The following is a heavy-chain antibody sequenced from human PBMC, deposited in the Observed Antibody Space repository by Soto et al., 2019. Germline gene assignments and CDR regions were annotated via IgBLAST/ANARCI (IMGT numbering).Heavy chain of an antibody. CDR2: IYYSGST. V-gene: IGHV4-59*01. CDR3: ARAPYGFPEYYFDY. CDR1: GGSISSYY. J-gene: IGHJ4*02. Sequence: ETLSLTCTVSGGSISSYYWSWIRQPPGKGLEWIGYIYYSGSTNYNPSLKSRVTISVDTSKNQFSLKLSSVTAADTAVYYCARAPYGFPEYYFDYWGQGTLVTVSS. D-gene: IGHD4-17*01.